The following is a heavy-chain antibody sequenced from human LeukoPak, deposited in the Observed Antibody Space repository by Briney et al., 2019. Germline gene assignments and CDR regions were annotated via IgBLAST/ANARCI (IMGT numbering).Heavy chain of an antibody. D-gene: IGHD6-13*01. Sequence: ASVKVSCKASGYTFTSYDINWVRQAPGQGLEGMGWMNPNSGNTGYAQNFQGRVTMTRNTSISTAYMELSSLRSEDTAVYYCARGNRAAAGDYYYYYGMDVWGQGTTVTVSS. V-gene: IGHV1-8*01. CDR1: GYTFTSYD. J-gene: IGHJ6*02. CDR2: MNPNSGNT. CDR3: ARGNRAAAGDYYYYYGMDV.